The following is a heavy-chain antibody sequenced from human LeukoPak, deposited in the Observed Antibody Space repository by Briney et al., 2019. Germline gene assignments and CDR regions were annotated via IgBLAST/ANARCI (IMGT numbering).Heavy chain of an antibody. CDR2: IYTSGST. D-gene: IGHD2-21*02. CDR3: ARVVAARYFDY. Sequence: PSETLSLTCTVSGGSISSGSYYWSWIRQPAGKGLEWIGRIYTSGSTNYNPSLKSRVTISVDTSKNQFSLKLSSVTAADTAVYYCARVVAARYFDYWGQGTLVTVSS. J-gene: IGHJ4*02. CDR1: GGSISSGSYY. V-gene: IGHV4-61*02.